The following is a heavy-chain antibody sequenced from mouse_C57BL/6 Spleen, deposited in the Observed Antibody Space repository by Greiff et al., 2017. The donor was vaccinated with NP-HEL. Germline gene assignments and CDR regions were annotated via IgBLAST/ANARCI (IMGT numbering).Heavy chain of an antibody. CDR2: IWSGGST. V-gene: IGHV2-2*01. J-gene: IGHJ2*01. CDR3: ARGGYGYYYFDY. Sequence: VKLMESGPGLVQPSQSLSITCTISGFSLTSYGVHWVRQSPGKGLEWLGVIWSGGSTDYNAAFISRLSISKDNSKSQVFFKMNSLQADDTAIYYCARGGYGYYYFDYWGQGTTLTVSS. D-gene: IGHD2-2*01. CDR1: GFSLTSYG.